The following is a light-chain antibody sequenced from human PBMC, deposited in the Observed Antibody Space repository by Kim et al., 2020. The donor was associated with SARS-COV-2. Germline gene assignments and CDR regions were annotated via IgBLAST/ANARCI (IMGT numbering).Light chain of an antibody. CDR3: STWDDSLNGWV. V-gene: IGLV1-44*01. CDR2: ANN. J-gene: IGLJ3*02. Sequence: GQRVTISCSGSSSNIGSNTVTWYQQLPGTAPKLLIFANNRRPSGVPDRFSGSKSGTSASLAISGLQSEDEADYYCSTWDDSLNGWVFGGGTQLTVL. CDR1: SSNIGSNT.